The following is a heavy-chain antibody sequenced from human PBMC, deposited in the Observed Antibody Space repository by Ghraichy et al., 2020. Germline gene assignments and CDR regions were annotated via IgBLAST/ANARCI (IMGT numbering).Heavy chain of an antibody. Sequence: SETLSLTCTVSGGSISSSSYYWGWIRQPPGKGLEWIGSIYYSGSTYYNPSLKSRVTISVDTSKNQFSLKLSSVTAADTAVYYCARRPHEMATLGEWGGAFDSWGQGTMVTVSS. CDR1: GGSISSSSYY. V-gene: IGHV4-39*07. CDR3: ARRPHEMATLGEWGGAFDS. J-gene: IGHJ3*02. D-gene: IGHD5-24*01. CDR2: IYYSGST.